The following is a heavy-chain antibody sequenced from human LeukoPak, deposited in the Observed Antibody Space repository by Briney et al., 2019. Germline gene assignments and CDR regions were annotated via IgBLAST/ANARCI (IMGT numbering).Heavy chain of an antibody. J-gene: IGHJ4*02. D-gene: IGHD6-19*01. V-gene: IGHV3-23*01. CDR1: GFTFSSYA. CDR2: ISGSGGST. CDR3: ARGCYSSGWTDY. Sequence: GSLRLSCAASGFTFSSYAMSWVRQAPGKGLEWVSAISGSGGSTYYADSVKGRFTISRDNSKNTLYLQMNSLRAEDTAVYYCARGCYSSGWTDYWGQGTLVTVSS.